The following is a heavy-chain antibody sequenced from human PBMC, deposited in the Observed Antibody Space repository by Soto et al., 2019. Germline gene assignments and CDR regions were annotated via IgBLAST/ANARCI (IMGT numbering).Heavy chain of an antibody. CDR3: VVLPFYIVLVTATQIDS. V-gene: IGHV3-30*04. CDR1: GFTFRSYT. J-gene: IGHJ4*02. Sequence: QEQLVESGGGVVQPGRSLRLSCAASGFTFRSYTMHWVRQAPGKGLEWVALISYDGSNEYYADSVKGRFTISRDNSKNTVYLEMNSLRAEDTAVYYCVVLPFYIVLVTATQIDSWGQGTLVTVSS. D-gene: IGHD2-2*01. CDR2: ISYDGSNE.